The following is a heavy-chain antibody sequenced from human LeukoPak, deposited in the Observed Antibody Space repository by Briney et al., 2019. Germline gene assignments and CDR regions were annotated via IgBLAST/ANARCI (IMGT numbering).Heavy chain of an antibody. J-gene: IGHJ4*02. CDR3: ARDPGVAAAGTIGY. Sequence: GASVKVSCKASGYTFTGYDMHWVRQAPGQGLEWRGWINPNSGGTNYAQKFQGRVTMTRDTSISTAYMELSRLRSDDTALYYCARDPGVAAAGTIGYWGQGTLVTVSS. V-gene: IGHV1-2*02. D-gene: IGHD6-13*01. CDR2: INPNSGGT. CDR1: GYTFTGYD.